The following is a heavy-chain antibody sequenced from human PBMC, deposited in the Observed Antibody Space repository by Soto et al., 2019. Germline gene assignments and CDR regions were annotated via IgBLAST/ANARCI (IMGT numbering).Heavy chain of an antibody. Sequence: WARHHSGKGLEWVSAISGSGGSTYYADSVKGRFTISRDNSKNTLYLQMNSLRAEDTAVYYCAEDPIVGATTVQHWGQGTLVTVSS. V-gene: IGHV3-23*01. J-gene: IGHJ1*01. CDR2: ISGSGGST. D-gene: IGHD1-26*01. CDR3: AEDPIVGATTVQH.